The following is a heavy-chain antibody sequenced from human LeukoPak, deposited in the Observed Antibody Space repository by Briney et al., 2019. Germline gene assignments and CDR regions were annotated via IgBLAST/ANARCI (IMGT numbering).Heavy chain of an antibody. D-gene: IGHD3-22*01. V-gene: IGHV4-59*11. CDR3: ARDSYYDSSTYYRYMDV. J-gene: IGHJ6*03. CDR2: IYYSRST. Sequence: PSETLSLTCVVSGDSMRSHYWTWIRQPPGKGLEWIGYIYYSRSTNSNPSLQSRVTMSVDTSKNQFSLKLRSVTAADTAVYYCARDSYYDSSTYYRYMDVWGAGTTVTVSS. CDR1: GDSMRSHY.